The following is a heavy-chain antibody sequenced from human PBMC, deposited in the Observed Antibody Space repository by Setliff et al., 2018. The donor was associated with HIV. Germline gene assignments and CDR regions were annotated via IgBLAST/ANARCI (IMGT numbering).Heavy chain of an antibody. Sequence: SETLSLTCTVSGGSISSTNYSWGWIRQPPGKGLEWIGTIYYHGSTYYNPSLKSRVTISIDTSKSQFSLKLTSVTAADTALYYCATHRRELGLHYWGQGTLVTVSS. CDR2: IYYHGST. CDR3: ATHRRELGLHY. CDR1: GGSISSTNYS. D-gene: IGHD7-27*01. V-gene: IGHV4-39*01. J-gene: IGHJ4*02.